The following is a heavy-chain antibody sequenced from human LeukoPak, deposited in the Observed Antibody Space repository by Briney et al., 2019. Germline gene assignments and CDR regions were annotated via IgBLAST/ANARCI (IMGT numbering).Heavy chain of an antibody. J-gene: IGHJ4*02. CDR2: IYYSGST. CDR1: GGSISSYY. CDR3: AGSHYDILTGYYIFDY. Sequence: SETLSLTCTVSGGSISSYYWSWIRQPPGKGLEWIGYIYYSGSTNYNPSLKSRVTISVDTSKNQFSLKLSSVTAADTAVYYCAGSHYDILTGYYIFDYWGQGTLVTVSS. V-gene: IGHV4-59*01. D-gene: IGHD3-9*01.